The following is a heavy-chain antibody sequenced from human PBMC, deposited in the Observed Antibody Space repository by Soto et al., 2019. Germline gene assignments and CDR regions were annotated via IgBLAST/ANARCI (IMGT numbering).Heavy chain of an antibody. D-gene: IGHD3-22*01. CDR2: MNPNSGNT. V-gene: IGHV1-8*02. J-gene: IGHJ4*02. Sequence: ASVKAFYNASGDTFTGCSMQWGRQAPGQRREWMGWMNPNSGNTGYAQKFQGRVTMTRNTSISTAYMELSSLRSEDTAVYYCARGTGIYYYDSSGYPPAIDYWGQGTLVTVSS. CDR1: GDTFTGCS. CDR3: ARGTGIYYYDSSGYPPAIDY.